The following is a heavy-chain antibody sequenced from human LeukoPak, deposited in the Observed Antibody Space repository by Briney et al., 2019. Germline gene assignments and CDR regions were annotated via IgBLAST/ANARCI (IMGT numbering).Heavy chain of an antibody. Sequence: SETLSLTCAVYGGSFSGYYWSWIRQPPGKGLEWIGEINHSGSTNYNPSLKSRVTISVDTSKNQFSLKLSSVTAADTAVYYCARGARRRYCSSTSCWKGFDPWGQGTLVTVSS. D-gene: IGHD2-2*01. CDR3: ARGARRRYCSSTSCWKGFDP. CDR1: GGSFSGYY. CDR2: INHSGST. J-gene: IGHJ5*02. V-gene: IGHV4-34*01.